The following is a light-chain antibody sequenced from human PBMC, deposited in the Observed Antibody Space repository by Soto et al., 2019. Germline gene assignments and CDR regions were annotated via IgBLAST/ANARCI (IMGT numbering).Light chain of an antibody. CDR1: QSVSSN. Sequence: EIVMTQSPATLPVSPGERATLSCRASQSVSSNLAWYQQKPGQTPRLLIYGASIRATGIPARFSGSGSGTEFTLTISSLQSEDCAVYYCQQYNNWTLTFGGGTKVEIK. J-gene: IGKJ4*01. CDR2: GAS. CDR3: QQYNNWTLT. V-gene: IGKV3-15*01.